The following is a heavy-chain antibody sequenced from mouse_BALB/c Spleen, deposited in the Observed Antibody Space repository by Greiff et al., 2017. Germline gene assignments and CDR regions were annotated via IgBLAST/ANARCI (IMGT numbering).Heavy chain of an antibody. V-gene: IGHV1-15*01. J-gene: IGHJ2*01. Sequence: VQLQQSGAELVRPGASVTLSCKASGYTFTDYEMHWVKQTPVHGLEWIGAIDPETGGTAYNQKFKGKATLTADKSSSTAYMELRSLTSEDSAVYYCTSGDYVYWGQGTTLTVSS. CDR1: GYTFTDYE. D-gene: IGHD2-4*01. CDR3: TSGDYVY. CDR2: IDPETGGT.